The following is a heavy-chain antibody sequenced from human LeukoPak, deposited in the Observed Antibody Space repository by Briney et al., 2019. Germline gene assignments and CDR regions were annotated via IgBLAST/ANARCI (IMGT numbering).Heavy chain of an antibody. J-gene: IGHJ6*03. V-gene: IGHV3-7*01. CDR1: GFIFNSYW. D-gene: IGHD3-3*01. CDR2: IKQDGSEK. Sequence: PGGSLRLSCAASGFIFNSYWMSWVRQAPGKGLEWVANIKQDGSEKYYVDSVKGRFTISRDNAKKSVYVQMNSLRVEDTAVYYCARGYYDFWSGYYSYYYYMDVWGKGTTVTVSS. CDR3: ARGYYDFWSGYYSYYYYMDV.